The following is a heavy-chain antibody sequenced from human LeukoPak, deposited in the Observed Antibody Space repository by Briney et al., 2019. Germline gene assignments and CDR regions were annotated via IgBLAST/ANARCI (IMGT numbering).Heavy chain of an antibody. CDR3: AKAEPYGDFTNWYFAL. V-gene: IGHV3-21*01. CDR1: GFTFSIYS. CDR2: ISHNNNYI. D-gene: IGHD4-17*01. Sequence: GGSLRLSCAASGFTFSIYSMNWVRQAPGKGLEWASSISHNNNYIYYADSVKGRFTISRDNAKNSLYLQMNSLRAEDTAIYFCAKAEPYGDFTNWYFALWGRGTLVTVSS. J-gene: IGHJ2*01.